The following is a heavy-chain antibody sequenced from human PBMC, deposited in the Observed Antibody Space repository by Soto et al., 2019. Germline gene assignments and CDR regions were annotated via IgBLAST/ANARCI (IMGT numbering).Heavy chain of an antibody. V-gene: IGHV4-61*01. D-gene: IGHD3-22*01. CDR3: ARRPGKWLLLQYGMDV. Sequence: SETLSLTCTVSGGSVSSGNYYWSWIRQPPGKGQEWIGYFYYTGNTSYNTSLNSRVTISIETSKNQFSLKVSSVTVADTVVYYFARRPGKWLLLQYGMDVWGQGTTVTVSS. J-gene: IGHJ6*02. CDR2: FYYTGNT. CDR1: GGSVSSGNYY.